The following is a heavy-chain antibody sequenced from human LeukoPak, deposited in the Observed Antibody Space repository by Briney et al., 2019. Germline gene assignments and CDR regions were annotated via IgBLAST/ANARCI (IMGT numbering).Heavy chain of an antibody. D-gene: IGHD5-24*01. Sequence: SETLSLTCAVYGGSFSGYYWSWIRQPPGKGLEWIGEINHSGSTNYNPSLKGRVTISVDTSKNQFSLKLSSVTAADTAVYYCAREGGESWFDPWGQGTLVTVSS. CDR2: INHSGST. V-gene: IGHV4-34*01. J-gene: IGHJ5*02. CDR3: AREGGESWFDP. CDR1: GGSFSGYY.